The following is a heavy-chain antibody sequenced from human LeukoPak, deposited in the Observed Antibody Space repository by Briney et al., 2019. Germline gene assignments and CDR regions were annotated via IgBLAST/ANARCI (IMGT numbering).Heavy chain of an antibody. CDR3: ASSLCGGDCFSSVAFDF. Sequence: SQTLSLTCTVSNGSACSGGYSSSWIRHPPRNGLGWIGYVYHSGATFYNLYLKRRISIPMARSKNQFSLRLRSVTAADTAVYFCASSLCGGDCFSSVAFDFWGHGTMVTVSS. D-gene: IGHD2-21*02. V-gene: IGHV4-30-2*01. CDR2: VYHSGAT. CDR1: NGSACSGGYS. J-gene: IGHJ3*01.